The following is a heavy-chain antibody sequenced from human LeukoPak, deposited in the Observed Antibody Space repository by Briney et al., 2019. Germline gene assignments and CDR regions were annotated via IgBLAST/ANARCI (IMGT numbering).Heavy chain of an antibody. CDR3: ARVGDSGSYDFDY. D-gene: IGHD1-26*01. CDR2: INSDGSST. Sequence: QTGGSLRLSCAASGFTFSSYSMNWVRQAPGKGLVWVSRINSDGSSTSYADSVKGRFTISRDNAKNTLYLQMNSLRAEDTAVYYCARVGDSGSYDFDYWGQGTLVTVSS. CDR1: GFTFSSYS. V-gene: IGHV3-74*01. J-gene: IGHJ4*02.